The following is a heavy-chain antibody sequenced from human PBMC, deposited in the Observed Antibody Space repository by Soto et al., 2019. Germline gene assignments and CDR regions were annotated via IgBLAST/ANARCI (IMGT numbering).Heavy chain of an antibody. Sequence: QVQLVESGGGVVQPGRSLRLSCAASGFTFSSYGMHWDRQAPGKGLEWVAVIWYDGSNKYYADSVKGRFNISRDNSKNALYLQMNSLRAEDTGGYYCARVPTVTPVFFAYLGEGTLVTVSS. CDR1: GFTFSSYG. CDR2: IWYDGSNK. CDR3: ARVPTVTPVFFAY. V-gene: IGHV3-33*01. D-gene: IGHD4-17*01. J-gene: IGHJ4*02.